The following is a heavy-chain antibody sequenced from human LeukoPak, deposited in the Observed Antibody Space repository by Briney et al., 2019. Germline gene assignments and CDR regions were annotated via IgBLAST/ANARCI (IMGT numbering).Heavy chain of an antibody. CDR3: ARGFLLWELPTHPDY. Sequence: GGSLRLSCAASGFTFSSYWMSWVRQAPGKGLEWVANIKQDGSEKYYVDSVKGRFTISRDNAKNSLYLQMNSLRAEDTAVYYCARGFLLWELPTHPDYWGQGTLVTVSS. CDR1: GFTFSSYW. D-gene: IGHD1-26*01. J-gene: IGHJ4*02. V-gene: IGHV3-7*01. CDR2: IKQDGSEK.